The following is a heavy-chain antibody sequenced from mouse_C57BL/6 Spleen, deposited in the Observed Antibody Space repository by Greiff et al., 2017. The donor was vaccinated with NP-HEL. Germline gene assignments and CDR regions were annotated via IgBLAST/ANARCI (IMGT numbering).Heavy chain of an antibody. CDR2: ISSGGSYT. CDR3: ARRAFTTVGPLDY. CDR1: GFTFSSYG. Sequence: DVQLVESGGDLVKPGGSLKLSCAASGFTFSSYGMSWVRQTPDKRLEWVATISSGGSYTYYPDSVKGRFTISRDNAKNTLYLQMSSLKSEDTAMYYCARRAFTTVGPLDYWGQGTTLTVSS. J-gene: IGHJ2*01. D-gene: IGHD1-1*01. V-gene: IGHV5-6*01.